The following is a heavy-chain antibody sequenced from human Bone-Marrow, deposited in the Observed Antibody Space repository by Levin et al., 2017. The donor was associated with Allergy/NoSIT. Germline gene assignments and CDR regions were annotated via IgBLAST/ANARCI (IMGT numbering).Heavy chain of an antibody. J-gene: IGHJ4*02. D-gene: IGHD2-15*01. V-gene: IGHV3-30-3*01. CDR2: ISYDGSNK. Sequence: SCAASGFTFSSYAMHWVRQAPGKGLEWVAVISYDGSNKYYADSVKGRFTISRDNSKNTLYLQMNSLRAEDTAVYYCARDGGVGDIVVVVAAHLDYWGQGTLVTVSS. CDR1: GFTFSSYA. CDR3: ARDGGVGDIVVVVAAHLDY.